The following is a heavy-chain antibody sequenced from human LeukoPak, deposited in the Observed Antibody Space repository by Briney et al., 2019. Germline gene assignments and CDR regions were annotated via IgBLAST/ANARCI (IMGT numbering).Heavy chain of an antibody. Sequence: SETLSLTCAVYGGSFSESYWSWIRQPPGKGLEWIGYIYYSGSTYYNPSLKSRVTISVDTSKNQFSLKLSSVTAADTAVYYCATIYYDSSGYPYYFDYWGQGTLVTVSS. CDR2: IYYSGST. CDR1: GGSFSESY. J-gene: IGHJ4*02. CDR3: ATIYYDSSGYPYYFDY. V-gene: IGHV4-30-4*08. D-gene: IGHD3-22*01.